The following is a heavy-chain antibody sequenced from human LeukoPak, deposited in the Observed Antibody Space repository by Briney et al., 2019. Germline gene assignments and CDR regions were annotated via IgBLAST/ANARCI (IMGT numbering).Heavy chain of an antibody. V-gene: IGHV3-21*01. J-gene: IGHJ4*02. CDR2: ITSRSNI. CDR3: ARGPLAAAGDY. CDR1: RFTFCSLR. D-gene: IGHD6-13*01. Sequence: GGTLRLTCAASRFTFCSLRMIWVPQAPGKGLVWVSAITSRSNIYYADSVKGRLPISRDNAKSSLYLQMNSLRTEETAVYYCARGPLAAAGDYWGEGALVTVSS.